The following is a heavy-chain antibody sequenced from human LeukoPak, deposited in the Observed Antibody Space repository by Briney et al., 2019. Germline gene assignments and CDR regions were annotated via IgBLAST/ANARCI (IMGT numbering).Heavy chain of an antibody. CDR3: ATQGGITIFGVAYFDY. V-gene: IGHV3-23*01. Sequence: GGSLRLSCAASGFTFQNYAMSWVRQAPGKGLEWVSAISGSGGSTYYADSVKGRFTISRDNSKNTLYLQMNSLRAEDTAVYYCATQGGITIFGVAYFDYWGQGTLVTVSS. J-gene: IGHJ4*02. D-gene: IGHD3-3*01. CDR1: GFTFQNYA. CDR2: ISGSGGST.